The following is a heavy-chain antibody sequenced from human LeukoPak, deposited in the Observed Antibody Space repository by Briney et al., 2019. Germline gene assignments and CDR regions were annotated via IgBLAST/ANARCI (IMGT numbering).Heavy chain of an antibody. J-gene: IGHJ5*02. V-gene: IGHV4-34*01. CDR2: INHSGST. CDR1: GGSFSGYY. CDR3: ARQRRYDFWSGYQYNWFDP. Sequence: SETLSLTCAVYGGSFSGYYWSWIRQPPGKGLEWIGEINHSGSTNYNPSLKSRVTISVDTSKNQFSLKLGSVTAADTAVYYCARQRRYDFWSGYQYNWFDPWGQGTLVTVSS. D-gene: IGHD3-3*01.